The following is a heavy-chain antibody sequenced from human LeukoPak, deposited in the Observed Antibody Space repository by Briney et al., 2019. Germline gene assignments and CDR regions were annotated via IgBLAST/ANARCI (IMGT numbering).Heavy chain of an antibody. CDR3: ARDFRVPAAAYWYFDL. CDR1: GGSFSGYY. CDR2: INHSGST. J-gene: IGHJ2*01. Sequence: SETLSLTCAVYGGSFSGYYWSWIGQPPGKGLEWIGEINHSGSTNYNPSLKSRVTISVDTSKNQFSLKLSSVTAADTAVYYCARDFRVPAAAYWYFDLWGRGTLVTVSS. D-gene: IGHD2-2*01. V-gene: IGHV4-34*01.